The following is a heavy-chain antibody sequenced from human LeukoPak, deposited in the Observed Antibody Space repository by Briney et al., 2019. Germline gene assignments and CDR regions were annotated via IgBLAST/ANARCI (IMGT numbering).Heavy chain of an antibody. CDR3: ARDAKWFGELVYGMDV. Sequence: GGSLRLSCAASGFTFSSYSMNWVRQAPGKGLEWDSSISSSSSYIYYADSVKGRFTISRDNAKNSLYLQMNSLRAEDTAVYYCARDAKWFGELVYGMDVWGQGTTVTVSS. CDR1: GFTFSSYS. J-gene: IGHJ6*02. CDR2: ISSSSSYI. D-gene: IGHD3-10*01. V-gene: IGHV3-21*01.